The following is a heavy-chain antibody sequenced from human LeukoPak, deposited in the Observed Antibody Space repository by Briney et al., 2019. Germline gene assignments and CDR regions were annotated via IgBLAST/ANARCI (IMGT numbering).Heavy chain of an antibody. CDR1: GGSISSYY. V-gene: IGHV4-4*07. CDR2: IYTSGST. Sequence: SETLSLTCTGSGGSISSYYWSWIRQPAGKGLEWIGRIYTSGSTNYNPSLKSRVTMSVDTSKNQFSLKLSSVTAADTAVYYCARRVLYSSSSGIDYWGQGTLVTVSS. J-gene: IGHJ4*02. D-gene: IGHD6-6*01. CDR3: ARRVLYSSSSGIDY.